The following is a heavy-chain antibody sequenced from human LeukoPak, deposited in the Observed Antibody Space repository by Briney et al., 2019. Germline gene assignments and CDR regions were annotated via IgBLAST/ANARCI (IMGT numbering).Heavy chain of an antibody. CDR2: INPSGGST. Sequence: GASVKVSCKASGYTFTSYYMHWVRQAPGQGLEWMGIINPSGGSTSYARKFQGRVTMTRDMSTSTVYMELSSLRSEDTAVYYCARAPYGDNGYTAEVADYWGQGTLVTVSS. CDR1: GYTFTSYY. CDR3: ARAPYGDNGYTAEVADY. V-gene: IGHV1-46*01. J-gene: IGHJ4*02. D-gene: IGHD3-16*01.